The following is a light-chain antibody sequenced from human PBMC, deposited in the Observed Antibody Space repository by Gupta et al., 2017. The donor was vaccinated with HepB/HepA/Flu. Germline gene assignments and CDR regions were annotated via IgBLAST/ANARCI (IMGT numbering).Light chain of an antibody. CDR1: QSLLHSNGYNY. V-gene: IGKV2-28*01. CDR3: MQALQTPLT. J-gene: IGKJ3*01. Sequence: YGPVTPGEPASLSCRSSQSLLHSNGYNYLDWYLQKPGQSPQLLIYLGSNRASGVPDRFSGSGSGTDFTLKISRVEAEDVGVYYCMQALQTPLTFGPGTKVDI. CDR2: LGS.